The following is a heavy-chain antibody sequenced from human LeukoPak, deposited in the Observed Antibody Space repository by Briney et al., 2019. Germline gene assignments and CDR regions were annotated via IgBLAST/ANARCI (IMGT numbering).Heavy chain of an antibody. D-gene: IGHD3-10*01. CDR2: ISSSGSTI. J-gene: IGHJ3*02. CDR1: GFTFSDYY. Sequence: PGGSLRLSCAASGFTFSDYYMSWIRQAPGKGLEWVSYISSSGSTIYYADSVKGRFTISRDNAKNSLYLQMNSLRAEDTAVYYCTMRLLWFGELSRDAFDIWGQGTMVTVSS. CDR3: TMRLLWFGELSRDAFDI. V-gene: IGHV3-11*01.